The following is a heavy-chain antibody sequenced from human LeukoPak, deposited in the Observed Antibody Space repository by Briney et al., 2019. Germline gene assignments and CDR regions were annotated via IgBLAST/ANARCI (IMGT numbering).Heavy chain of an antibody. CDR1: GYTFTGYY. CDR3: ARNRDHLAGYSIAY. J-gene: IGHJ4*02. CDR2: VNPNSGGT. D-gene: IGHD3-9*01. Sequence: ASVKVSCKASGYTFTGYYMQWVRQAAGQGLEWMGWVNPNSGGTNYAQKFQGRVTMTRDTSISTAYMELSRLRSDDTAVYYCARNRDHLAGYSIAYWGQGSLVTVSS. V-gene: IGHV1-2*02.